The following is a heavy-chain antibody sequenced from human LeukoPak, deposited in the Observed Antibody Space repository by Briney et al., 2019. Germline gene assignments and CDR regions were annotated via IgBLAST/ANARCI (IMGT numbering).Heavy chain of an antibody. CDR1: GYTFTSYA. CDR3: ASAAAGTGEYFQH. V-gene: IGHV1-3*01. CDR2: ISAGNGNT. J-gene: IGHJ1*01. D-gene: IGHD6-13*01. Sequence: GASVQVSCKASGYTFTSYAMHWVRQAPGQRLEWMGWISAGNGNTKYSQKFQGRVTITRDTSASTAYMELSSLRSEDTAVYYCASAAAGTGEYFQHWGQGTLVTVSS.